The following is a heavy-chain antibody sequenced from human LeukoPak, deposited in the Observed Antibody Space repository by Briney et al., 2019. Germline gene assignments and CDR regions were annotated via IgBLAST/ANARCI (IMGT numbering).Heavy chain of an antibody. CDR2: MNPTSGHT. V-gene: IGHV1-8*01. Sequence: GASVTVSFTASAYTFTSYDINWGRHAPGQGLEWMGWMNPTSGHTGYAKNFQGRVTMPRDTSISTAYTELNSLTSEDTAVYYCARSPVGVRKKHDFWGQGTLVIVSS. CDR3: ARSPVGVRKKHDF. CDR1: AYTFTSYD. D-gene: IGHD3-10*01. J-gene: IGHJ4*02.